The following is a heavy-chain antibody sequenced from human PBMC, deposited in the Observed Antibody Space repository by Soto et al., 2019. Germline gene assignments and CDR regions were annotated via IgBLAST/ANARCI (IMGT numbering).Heavy chain of an antibody. J-gene: IGHJ4*02. CDR2: TSPDGST. Sequence: GGSLRLSCAASGFSLRSQWMHWIRQAPGKGLEWASRTSPDGSTIYADSVKGRFTISRDNAKNTVYLQMNSLRAEDTAMYYRSVSIFGVVHYWGQGTLVTVSS. CDR1: GFSLRSQW. CDR3: SVSIFGVVHY. D-gene: IGHD3-3*01. V-gene: IGHV3-74*01.